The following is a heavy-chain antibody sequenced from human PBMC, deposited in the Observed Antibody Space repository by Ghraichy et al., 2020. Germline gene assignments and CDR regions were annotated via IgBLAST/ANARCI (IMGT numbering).Heavy chain of an antibody. CDR3: ARQIAYDSSGYYYGYYYYYYGMDV. J-gene: IGHJ6*02. CDR1: GGSISSSSYY. Sequence: SETLSLTCTVSGGSISSSSYYWGWIRQPPGKGLEWIGSIYYSGSTYYNPSLKSRVTISVDTSKNQFSLKLSSVTAADTAVYYCARQIAYDSSGYYYGYYYYYYGMDVWGQGTTVTVSS. V-gene: IGHV4-39*01. CDR2: IYYSGST. D-gene: IGHD3-22*01.